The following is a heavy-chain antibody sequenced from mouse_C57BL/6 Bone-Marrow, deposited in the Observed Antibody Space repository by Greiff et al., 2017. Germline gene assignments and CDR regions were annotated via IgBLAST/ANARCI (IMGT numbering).Heavy chain of an antibody. CDR1: VYTFTSYW. D-gene: IGHD2-3*01. CDR2: IDPSDSST. J-gene: IGHJ3*01. V-gene: IGHV1-50*01. Sequence: QVQLQQPGAELVTPGASVKLSCKASVYTFTSYWMQWVKQRPGQGLEWIGEIDPSDSSTNYNQKFKGKATLTVDTSSSTAYMQLSSLTSEDSAVYYCARFGYYEAYWGQGTLVTVSA. CDR3: ARFGYYEAY.